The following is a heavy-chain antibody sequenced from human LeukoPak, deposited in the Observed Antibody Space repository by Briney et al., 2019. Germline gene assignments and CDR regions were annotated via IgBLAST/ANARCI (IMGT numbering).Heavy chain of an antibody. J-gene: IGHJ4*02. CDR1: DGSVSSGRYF. Sequence: RTSETLSLTCAVSDGSVSSGRYFWSWIRQPPGKGPEWIGYIYYSGSTYYNPSLKSRVTISVDTSKNQFSLKLSSVTAADTAVYYCARYYYDSSAFFDYWGQGTLVTVSS. CDR2: IYYSGST. V-gene: IGHV4-30-4*01. D-gene: IGHD3-22*01. CDR3: ARYYYDSSAFFDY.